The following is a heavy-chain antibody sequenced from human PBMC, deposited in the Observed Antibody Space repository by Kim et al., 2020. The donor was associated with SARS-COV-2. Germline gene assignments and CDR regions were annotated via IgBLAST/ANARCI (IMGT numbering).Heavy chain of an antibody. CDR2: IYYSGST. CDR3: ARFGYYYDSSGYQNYFDY. J-gene: IGHJ4*02. CDR1: GGSISSGGYY. Sequence: SETLSLTCTVSGGSISSGGYYWSWIRQHPGKGLEWIGYIYYSGSTYYNPSLKSRVTISVDTSKNQFSLKLSSVTAADTAVYYCARFGYYYDSSGYQNYFDYWGQGTLVTVSS. D-gene: IGHD3-22*01. V-gene: IGHV4-31*03.